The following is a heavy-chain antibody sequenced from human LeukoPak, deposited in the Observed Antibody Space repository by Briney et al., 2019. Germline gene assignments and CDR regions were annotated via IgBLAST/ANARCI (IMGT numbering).Heavy chain of an antibody. D-gene: IGHD3-10*01. CDR3: ARDRPEGLLWFGGLLRYYFDY. J-gene: IGHJ4*02. Sequence: SVKVSCKASGGTFSSYAISWVRQAPGQGLEWVGRIIPILGIANYAQKFQGRVTITADKSTSTAYMELSSLRSEDTAVYYCARDRPEGLLWFGGLLRYYFDYWGQGTLVTVSS. CDR2: IIPILGIA. V-gene: IGHV1-69*04. CDR1: GGTFSSYA.